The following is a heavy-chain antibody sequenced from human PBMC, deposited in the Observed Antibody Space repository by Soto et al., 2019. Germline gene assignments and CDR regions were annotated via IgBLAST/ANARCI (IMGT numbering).Heavy chain of an antibody. Sequence: QVQLVQSGAEVKKPESSVKVSCKAPGGTFSTYAISWVRQAPGQGLEWMGGIIPMFGTANYAQRFQDRVTSTADESTNTVYMELSCLRSEDTAVYFCASGIQLWLRRINNGYSGWGQGTLVTVSS. CDR2: IIPMFGTA. J-gene: IGHJ4*02. CDR1: GGTFSTYA. CDR3: ASGIQLWLRRINNGYSG. V-gene: IGHV1-69*12. D-gene: IGHD5-18*01.